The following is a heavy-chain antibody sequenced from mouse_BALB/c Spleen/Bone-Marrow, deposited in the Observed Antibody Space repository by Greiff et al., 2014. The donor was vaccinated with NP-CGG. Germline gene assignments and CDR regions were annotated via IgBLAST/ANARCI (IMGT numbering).Heavy chain of an antibody. D-gene: IGHD2-14*01. CDR3: AYYRYDVNY. CDR1: GYTFTSYW. Sequence: DLVKPGASVKLSCKASGYTFTSYWINWIKQRPGQGLEWIGRIAPGSGSPYYNEMFKGKAILTVDTSSSTAYIQLSSLSSEDSAVYFCAYYRYDVNYWGQGTNLTVSS. V-gene: IGHV1S41*01. CDR2: IAPGSGSP. J-gene: IGHJ2*01.